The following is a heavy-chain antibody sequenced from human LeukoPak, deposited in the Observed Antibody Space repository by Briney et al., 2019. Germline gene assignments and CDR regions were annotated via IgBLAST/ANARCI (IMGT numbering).Heavy chain of an antibody. CDR2: IIPILGIA. Sequence: ASVKVSCKASGGTFSSYAISWVRQAPGQGLEWMGRIIPILGIANYAQKFQGRVTITADKSTSTAYMELSSLRSEDTAVHYCARDDYGGNWDHWGQGTLVTVSS. CDR3: ARDDYGGNWDH. CDR1: GGTFSSYA. J-gene: IGHJ4*02. D-gene: IGHD4-23*01. V-gene: IGHV1-69*04.